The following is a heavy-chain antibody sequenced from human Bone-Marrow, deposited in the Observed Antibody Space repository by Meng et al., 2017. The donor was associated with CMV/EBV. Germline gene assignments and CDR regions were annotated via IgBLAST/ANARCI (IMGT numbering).Heavy chain of an antibody. CDR3: VRAGSGFYSVDFDY. CDR1: GFTFTSYS. V-gene: IGHV3-21*01. D-gene: IGHD2-15*01. J-gene: IGHJ4*02. CDR2: ISSSSTSI. Sequence: GESLKISCAASGFTFTSYSMNRVRQAPGKGLEWVSSISSSSTSIYYAHSVKGRFTISRDNAKNSLYLQMNSLRAEDTAVYYCVRAGSGFYSVDFDYWGQGTLVTVSS.